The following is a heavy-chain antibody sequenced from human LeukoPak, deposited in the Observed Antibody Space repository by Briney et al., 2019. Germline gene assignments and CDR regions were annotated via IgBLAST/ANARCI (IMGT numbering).Heavy chain of an antibody. CDR1: GYSISSGYY. V-gene: IGHV4-38-2*02. Sequence: PSETLSPTCTVSGYSISSGYYWGWIRQPPGKGLEWIGHIYTSGSTNYNPSLKSRVTMSVDMSKNQFSLKLRSVTAADTAVYYCAKSNGYGLIDIWGQGTMVTVSS. J-gene: IGHJ3*02. CDR3: AKSNGYGLIDI. CDR2: IYTSGST. D-gene: IGHD3-22*01.